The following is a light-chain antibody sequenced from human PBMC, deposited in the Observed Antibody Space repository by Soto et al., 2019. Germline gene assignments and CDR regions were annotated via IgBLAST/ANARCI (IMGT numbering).Light chain of an antibody. J-gene: IGKJ2*01. V-gene: IGKV3-15*01. CDR2: AAS. CDR1: QSVSGN. CDR3: QQYNSSPYT. Sequence: EIVMTQSPATLSVSPGERATLSCRASQSVSGNLAWYQQKPGQAPRLLIYAASTRATGIPARFSGSGSGTEFTLTISSLQPDDFATYYCQQYNSSPYTFGQGTKLEIK.